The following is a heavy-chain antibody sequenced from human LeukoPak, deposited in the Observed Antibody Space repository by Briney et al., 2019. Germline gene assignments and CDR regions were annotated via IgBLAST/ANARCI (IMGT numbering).Heavy chain of an antibody. J-gene: IGHJ4*02. CDR3: AREVPVGATKAFDY. D-gene: IGHD1-26*01. V-gene: IGHV3-30-3*01. CDR2: MSYDGSNK. Sequence: GGSLRLSCAASGFTFSSYAMHWVRQAPGKGLEWVAVMSYDGSNKYYADSVKGRFTISRDNSKNTLYLQMNSLRAEDTAVYYCAREVPVGATKAFDYWGQRTLVTVSS. CDR1: GFTFSSYA.